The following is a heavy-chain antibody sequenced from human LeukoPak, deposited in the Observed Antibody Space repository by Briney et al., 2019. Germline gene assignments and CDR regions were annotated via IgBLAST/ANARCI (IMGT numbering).Heavy chain of an antibody. CDR2: ISTYNGNT. CDR3: ARDLDYYDSSGSGWFDP. J-gene: IGHJ5*02. D-gene: IGHD3-22*01. CDR1: GYSFSRYG. Sequence: ASVKVSCKASGYSFSRYGISWVRQAPGQGLEWMGWISTYNGNTNYAQKFQGRVTMTTDTSTNTAYMELRSLRSDDTAVYYCARDLDYYDSSGSGWFDPGGQGTLVTVSS. V-gene: IGHV1-18*01.